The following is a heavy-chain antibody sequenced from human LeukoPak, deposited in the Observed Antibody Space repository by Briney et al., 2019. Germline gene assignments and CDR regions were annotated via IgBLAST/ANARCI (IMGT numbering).Heavy chain of an antibody. J-gene: IGHJ4*02. CDR2: IDWDDDK. V-gene: IGHV2-70*01. Sequence: ESGPTLVNPTQTLTLTCFFSGFSLSRSGMCVSWIRQPPGKALEWLALIDWDDDKYHTTSLKTRLTISKDTSKNQVVLRMTNMDPVDTATYYCARSTRDYDVLAGYYTIAFDYWGRGNLVTVSS. CDR1: GFSLSRSGMC. D-gene: IGHD3-9*01. CDR3: ARSTRDYDVLAGYYTIAFDY.